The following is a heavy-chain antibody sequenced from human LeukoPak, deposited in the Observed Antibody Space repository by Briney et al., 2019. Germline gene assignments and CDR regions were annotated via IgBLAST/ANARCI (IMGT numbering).Heavy chain of an antibody. CDR2: IGTSSTTI. CDR1: GFTFSSYT. J-gene: IGHJ4*02. Sequence: PGGSLRLSCAASGFTFSSYTMNWVRQPPGKGLEWVSNIGTSSTTIYYADSVKGRFTISRDNAKNSLYLQMNSLRAEDTAVYYCAKTYYYDSSGYAPGFGPFDYWGQGTLVTVSS. V-gene: IGHV3-48*01. D-gene: IGHD3-22*01. CDR3: AKTYYYDSSGYAPGFGPFDY.